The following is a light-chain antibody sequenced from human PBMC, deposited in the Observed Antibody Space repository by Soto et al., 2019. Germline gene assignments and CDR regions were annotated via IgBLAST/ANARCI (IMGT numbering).Light chain of an antibody. J-gene: IGKJ2*01. CDR1: QSISSY. Sequence: DIQMTQSPSSLSASVGDRVTITCRASQSISSYLNWYQQKPGKAPKLLIYAASSLQSGVPSRFSGGGSGTDFPLTISSLQPEDFATYYCQQSYSTLNTFGQGTKLEIK. CDR2: AAS. CDR3: QQSYSTLNT. V-gene: IGKV1-39*01.